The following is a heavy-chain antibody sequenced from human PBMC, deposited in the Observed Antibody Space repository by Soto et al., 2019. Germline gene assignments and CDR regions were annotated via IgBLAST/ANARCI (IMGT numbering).Heavy chain of an antibody. CDR3: AGVYDYVWGSYRPTYYFDY. J-gene: IGHJ4*02. CDR2: ISAYNGNT. D-gene: IGHD3-16*02. Sequence: QVQLVQSGAEVKKPGASVKVSCKASGYTFTSYGISWVRQAPGQGLEWMGWISAYNGNTNYARKLQGRVTMTTDTSTRPAYMGLRSLGSDDTAVDYCAGVYDYVWGSYRPTYYFDYWGQGTLVTVSS. CDR1: GYTFTSYG. V-gene: IGHV1-18*01.